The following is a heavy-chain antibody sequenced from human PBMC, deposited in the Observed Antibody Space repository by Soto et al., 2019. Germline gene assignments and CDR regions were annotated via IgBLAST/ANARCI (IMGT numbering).Heavy chain of an antibody. Sequence: SETLSLTCTVSGCSISSSSYYWGWIRQPPGKGLEWIGSIYYSGSTYYNPSLKSRVTLSVDTSKNKFSLQLSSVTAADTAVYYCAITQEYCSGGSCYRGYFDLWGRGNLVTVSS. CDR2: IYYSGST. J-gene: IGHJ2*01. CDR1: GCSISSSSYY. D-gene: IGHD2-15*01. V-gene: IGHV4-39*01. CDR3: AITQEYCSGGSCYRGYFDL.